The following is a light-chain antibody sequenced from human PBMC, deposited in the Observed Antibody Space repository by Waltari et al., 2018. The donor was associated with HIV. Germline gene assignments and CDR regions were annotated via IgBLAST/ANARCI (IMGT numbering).Light chain of an antibody. CDR3: SSYTGRITPYV. CDR2: DVV. Sequence: ASVSGSPGQSITISCTGTSSDIGAYDYVSWYRQHPGKAPQLIISDVVDRPSGVSDRISGSKSGNTASLTISGLQAEDEADYYCSSYTGRITPYVFGTGTKVTVL. J-gene: IGLJ1*01. V-gene: IGLV2-14*03. CDR1: SSDIGAYDY.